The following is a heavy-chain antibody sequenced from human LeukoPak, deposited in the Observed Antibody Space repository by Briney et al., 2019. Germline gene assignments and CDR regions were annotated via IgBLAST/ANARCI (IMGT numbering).Heavy chain of an antibody. CDR3: ARGLVVAATGSFDY. CDR1: GYTFTSYA. D-gene: IGHD2-15*01. J-gene: IGHJ4*02. CDR2: IIPIFGTA. Sequence: ASVKVSCKASGYTFTSYAISWVRQAPGQGLEWMGGIIPIFGTANYAQKFQGRVTITADESTSTAYMELSSLRSEDTAVYYCARGLVVAATGSFDYWGQGTLVTVSS. V-gene: IGHV1-69*13.